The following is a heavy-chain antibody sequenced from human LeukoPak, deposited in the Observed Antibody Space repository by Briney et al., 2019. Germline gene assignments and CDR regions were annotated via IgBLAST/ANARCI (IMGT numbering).Heavy chain of an antibody. J-gene: IGHJ4*02. Sequence: GGSLRLSCAAPGFTFSDYYMSWIRQAPGKGLEWVSYISSSGSTIYYADSVKGRFTISRDKAKNSLYLQMNSLRAEDTAVYYCATEGYSYGYVVYWGQGTLVTVSS. CDR1: GFTFSDYY. CDR2: ISSSGSTI. CDR3: ATEGYSYGYVVY. V-gene: IGHV3-11*01. D-gene: IGHD5-18*01.